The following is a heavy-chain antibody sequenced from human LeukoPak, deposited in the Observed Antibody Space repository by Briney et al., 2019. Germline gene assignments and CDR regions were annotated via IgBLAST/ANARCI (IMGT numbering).Heavy chain of an antibody. J-gene: IGHJ4*02. CDR2: IRYDGSNK. D-gene: IGHD3-22*01. CDR3: AKDRSYYYDSSGYFDY. CDR1: GFSFSNYG. V-gene: IGHV3-30*02. Sequence: GGSLRLSCVASGFSFSNYGMHWVRQAPGKGLEWVAFIRYDGSNKYYADSVKGRFTISRDNSKNTQYLQMNSLRAEDTAVYYCAKDRSYYYDSSGYFDYWGQGTLVTVSS.